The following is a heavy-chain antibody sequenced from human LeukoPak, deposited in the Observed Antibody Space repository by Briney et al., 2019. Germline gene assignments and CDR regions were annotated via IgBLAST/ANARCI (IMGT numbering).Heavy chain of an antibody. D-gene: IGHD3-22*01. Sequence: QSGGPLRLSCAASGFTFDDYAMHWVRQAPGKGLEWVSGISWNSGSIGYADSVKGRFTISRDNAKNSLYLQMNSLRAEDTALYYCAKGPMIAGDYFDYWGQGTLVTVSS. CDR3: AKGPMIAGDYFDY. V-gene: IGHV3-9*01. J-gene: IGHJ4*02. CDR1: GFTFDDYA. CDR2: ISWNSGSI.